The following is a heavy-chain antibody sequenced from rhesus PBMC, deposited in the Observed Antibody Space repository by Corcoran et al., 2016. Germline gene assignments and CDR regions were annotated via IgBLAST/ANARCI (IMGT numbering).Heavy chain of an antibody. V-gene: IGHV4-147*01. Sequence: QVQLQESGPGLVKPSETLSLTCAVSGVSITTNYWTWIRQSPGKGLEWIGYISGTSVSTSYNPSLPNRVTISKDTSENQFSLRLNFATAADTAVYYCSRDAISLDGWGRGVLVTVSS. CDR1: GVSITTNY. CDR2: ISGTSVST. CDR3: SRDAISLDG. D-gene: IGHD3-3*01. J-gene: IGHJ5-2*02.